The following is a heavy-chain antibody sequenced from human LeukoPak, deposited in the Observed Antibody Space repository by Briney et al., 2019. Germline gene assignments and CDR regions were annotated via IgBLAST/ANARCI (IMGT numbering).Heavy chain of an antibody. CDR3: ARAPVSAYCGGDCYSPAFDY. Sequence: GASVKVSCKASGYTFTSYYMHWVRQAPGQGLEWMGIINPSGGSTSYAQKFQGRVTMTRDMSTSTVYMELSSLRSEDTAVYYCARAPVSAYCGGDCYSPAFDYWGQGTLVTVSS. J-gene: IGHJ4*02. CDR1: GYTFTSYY. CDR2: INPSGGST. V-gene: IGHV1-46*01. D-gene: IGHD2-21*02.